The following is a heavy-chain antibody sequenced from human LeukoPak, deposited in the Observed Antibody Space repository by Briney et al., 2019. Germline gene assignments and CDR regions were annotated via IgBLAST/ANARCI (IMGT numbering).Heavy chain of an antibody. CDR2: IWYDGSNK. CDR1: GFTFSSYG. CDR3: ARDESSGSYYYYFDY. Sequence: GGSLRLSCAASGFTFSSYGMHWVRQAPGKGLEWVAVIWYDGSNKCYADSVKGRFTISRDNSKNTLYLQMNSLRAEDTAVYYCARDESSGSYYYYFDYWGQGTLVAVSS. J-gene: IGHJ4*02. D-gene: IGHD1-26*01. V-gene: IGHV3-33*01.